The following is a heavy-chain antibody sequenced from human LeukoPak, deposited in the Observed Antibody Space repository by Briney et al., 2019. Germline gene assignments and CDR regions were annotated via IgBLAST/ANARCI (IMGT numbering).Heavy chain of an antibody. D-gene: IGHD3-16*02. CDR2: ISAYNGNT. J-gene: IGHJ5*02. CDR3: ARVKPAKRLRLGELSSPFDP. CDR1: GYTFTSYG. Sequence: ASVKVSCKASGYTFTSYGISWVRQAPGQGVEWMGWISAYNGNTNYAQKLQGRVTMTTDTSTSTAYMELRSLRSDDTAVYYCARVKPAKRLRLGELSSPFDPWGQGTLVTVSS. V-gene: IGHV1-18*01.